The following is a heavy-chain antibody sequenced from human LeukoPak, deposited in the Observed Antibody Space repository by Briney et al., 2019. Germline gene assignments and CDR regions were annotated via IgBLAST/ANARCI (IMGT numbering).Heavy chain of an antibody. J-gene: IGHJ4*02. CDR3: ARDGYSYGLYYFDY. Sequence: ALVKVSCKASGYTFAGYYMHWVRQAPGQGLEWMGGIIPIFGTANYAQKFQGRVTITADESTSTAYMELSSLRSEDTAVYYCARDGYSYGLYYFDYWGQGTLVTVSS. CDR2: IIPIFGTA. V-gene: IGHV1-69*13. D-gene: IGHD5-18*01. CDR1: GYTFAGYY.